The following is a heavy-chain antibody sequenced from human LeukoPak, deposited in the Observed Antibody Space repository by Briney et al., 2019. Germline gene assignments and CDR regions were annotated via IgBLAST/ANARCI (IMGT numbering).Heavy chain of an antibody. J-gene: IGHJ6*03. V-gene: IGHV1-8*03. D-gene: IGHD5-24*01. CDR1: GYTFTSYD. CDR3: ARGGEMATKVLYYYYYYMDV. Sequence: ASVKVSCKASGYTFTSYDINWVRQATGQGLEWMGWMNPNSGNTGYAQKFQGRVTITRNTSISTAYMELSSLRSEDTVVYYCARGGEMATKVLYYYYYYMDVWGKGTTVTVSS. CDR2: MNPNSGNT.